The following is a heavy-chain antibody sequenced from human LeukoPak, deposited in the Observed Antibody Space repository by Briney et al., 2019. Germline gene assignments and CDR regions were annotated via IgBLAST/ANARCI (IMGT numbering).Heavy chain of an antibody. CDR2: IRYDGSNK. D-gene: IGHD5-18*01. CDR1: GFTFSSYG. J-gene: IGHJ6*03. CDR3: AKEYSYGSNYYYYYYMDV. V-gene: IGHV3-30*02. Sequence: GESLRLSCAASGFTFSSYGMHWVRQAPGKGLEWVAFIRYDGSNKYYADSVKGRFTISRDNSKNTLYLQMNSLRAEDTAVYYCAKEYSYGSNYYYYYYMDVWGKGTTVTISS.